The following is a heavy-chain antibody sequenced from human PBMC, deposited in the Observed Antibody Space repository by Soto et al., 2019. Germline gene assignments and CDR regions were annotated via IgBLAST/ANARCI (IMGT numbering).Heavy chain of an antibody. CDR1: GFTFSSYG. V-gene: IGHV3-30*18. D-gene: IGHD4-17*01. J-gene: IGHJ6*02. CDR3: AKDWTTVTPRGYYYYGMDV. Sequence: QVPLVESGGGVVQPGRSLRLSCAASGFTFSSYGMHWVRQAPGKGLEWVAVISYDGSNKYYADSVKGRFTISRDNSKNTLYLQMNSLRAEDTAVYYCAKDWTTVTPRGYYYYGMDVWGQGTTVTVSS. CDR2: ISYDGSNK.